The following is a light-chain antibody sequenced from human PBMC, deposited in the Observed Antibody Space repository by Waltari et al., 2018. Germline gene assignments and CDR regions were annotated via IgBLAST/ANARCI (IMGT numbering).Light chain of an antibody. V-gene: IGKV1-5*01. CDR3: QQYNSYLST. CDR2: DAS. Sequence: DIQMTQSPSTLSASVGDRVTITCRASQSISSWLAWYQQKPGKAPKLLSYDASSLESGVPSRFSGSGSGTEFTLTISSLQPDDFATYYCQQYNSYLSTFGQGTKVEIK. J-gene: IGKJ1*01. CDR1: QSISSW.